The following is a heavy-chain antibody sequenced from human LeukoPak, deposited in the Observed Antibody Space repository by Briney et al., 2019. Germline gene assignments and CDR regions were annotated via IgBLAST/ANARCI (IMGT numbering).Heavy chain of an antibody. V-gene: IGHV3-7*01. CDR1: GFTFRGYW. Sequence: GGSLRLSFSAFGFTFRGYWMTWVRQAPGKGLGGGANFRPDGSDKYYADSGKGRFTISSDNDKNSLYLQMNGLRADDTAIYYCARDAYDDASESWGQGTLVTVSS. CDR3: ARDAYDDASES. D-gene: IGHD3-3*01. CDR2: FRPDGSDK. J-gene: IGHJ5*02.